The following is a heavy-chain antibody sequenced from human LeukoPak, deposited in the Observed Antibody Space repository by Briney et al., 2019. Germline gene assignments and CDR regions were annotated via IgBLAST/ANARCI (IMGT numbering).Heavy chain of an antibody. J-gene: IGHJ4*02. CDR1: GFTFSSYA. CDR2: ISYDGSNK. CDR3: ARDPGRITIFGVVITHFDY. D-gene: IGHD3-3*01. V-gene: IGHV3-30*04. Sequence: SGGSLRLSCAASGFTFSSYAMHWVRQAPGKGLEWVAVISYDGSNKYYADSVKGRFTISRDNSKNTLYLQMNSLRAEDTAVYYCARDPGRITIFGVVITHFDYWGQGTLVTVSS.